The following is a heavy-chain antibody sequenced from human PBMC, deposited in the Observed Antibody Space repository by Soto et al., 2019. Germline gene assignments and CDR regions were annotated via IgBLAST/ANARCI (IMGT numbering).Heavy chain of an antibody. Sequence: SVKVSCKASGGTFSSYAISWVRQAPGQGLEWMGGIIPIFGTANYAQKFQGRVTITADESTSTAYMELSSLRSEDTAVYYCARALAAYGDYEPNWFDPWGQGXLVTVYS. V-gene: IGHV1-69*13. D-gene: IGHD4-17*01. CDR1: GGTFSSYA. CDR3: ARALAAYGDYEPNWFDP. CDR2: IIPIFGTA. J-gene: IGHJ5*02.